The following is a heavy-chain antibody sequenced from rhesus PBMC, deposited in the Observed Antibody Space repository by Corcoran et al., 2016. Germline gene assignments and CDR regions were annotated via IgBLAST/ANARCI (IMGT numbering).Heavy chain of an antibody. CDR1: GGSISAYHY. D-gene: IGHD5-24*01. Sequence: QVQLQQWGEGLVKPSETLSLTCAVYGGSISAYHYWSWIRQPPGKGLGWIGYIYANSASTNYNTSLKNLVTISKDRSKNQFALKLTSVTAADTAVYYCARGGTGGLDSWGQGVMVTVSS. V-gene: IGHV4-73*01. J-gene: IGHJ6*01. CDR2: IYANSAST. CDR3: ARGGTGGLDS.